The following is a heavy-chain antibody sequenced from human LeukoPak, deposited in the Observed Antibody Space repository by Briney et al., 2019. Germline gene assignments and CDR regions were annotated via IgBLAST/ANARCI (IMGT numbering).Heavy chain of an antibody. V-gene: IGHV4-61*08. J-gene: IGHJ4*02. Sequence: SETLSLTCTVSGGSISSAAYYWSWIRQPPGKGLEWIGYIYYSGSTNYNPSLKSRVTISVDTSKNQFSLKLSSVTAADTAVYYCARVKGGYDFWSGYPREPSLDYWGQGTLVTVSS. D-gene: IGHD3-3*01. CDR3: ARVKGGYDFWSGYPREPSLDY. CDR2: IYYSGST. CDR1: GGSISSAAYY.